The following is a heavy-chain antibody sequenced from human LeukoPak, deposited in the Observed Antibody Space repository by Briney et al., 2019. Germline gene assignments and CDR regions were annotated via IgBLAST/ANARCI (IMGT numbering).Heavy chain of an antibody. D-gene: IGHD3-10*01. V-gene: IGHV4-59*08. CDR1: GGSVSSDS. J-gene: IGHJ2*01. Sequence: PSETLSLTCTVSGGSVSSDSWNWLRRSPGRGLEFVGYIYNSGSSNHNPSLKNRVTISLEKCKGQISLELSSVAAADPAIYYCARLGKMNLVRGTFWYFDLWGRGTLVTVSS. CDR2: IYNSGSS. CDR3: ARLGKMNLVRGTFWYFDL.